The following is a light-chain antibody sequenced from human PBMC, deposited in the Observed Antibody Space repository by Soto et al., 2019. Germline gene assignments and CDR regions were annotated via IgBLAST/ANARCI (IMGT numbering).Light chain of an antibody. V-gene: IGKV3-20*01. J-gene: IGKJ1*01. CDR1: QSVSSSY. Sequence: EIVLTQSPGTLSLSPGKRATLSCRASQSVSSSYLAWYQQKPGQAPRLLIYGASSRATGIPDRFSGSGSGTDFTLTISRLEPEDFAVYYCQQYGSSPLWTFGQ. CDR3: QQYGSSPLWT. CDR2: GAS.